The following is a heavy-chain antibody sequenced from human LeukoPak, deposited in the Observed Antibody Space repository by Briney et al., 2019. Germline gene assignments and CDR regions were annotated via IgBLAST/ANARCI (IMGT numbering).Heavy chain of an antibody. CDR3: AGEMASQLGTYFDY. J-gene: IGHJ4*02. CDR1: GGSISSYY. D-gene: IGHD5-24*01. V-gene: IGHV4-59*01. CDR2: IYYSGST. Sequence: SETLSLTCTVSGGSISSYYWSWIRQPPGKGLEWIGYIYYSGSTNYNPSLKSRVTISVDTSKNQFSLKLSSVTAADTAVYYCAGEMASQLGTYFDYWGQGTLVTVSS.